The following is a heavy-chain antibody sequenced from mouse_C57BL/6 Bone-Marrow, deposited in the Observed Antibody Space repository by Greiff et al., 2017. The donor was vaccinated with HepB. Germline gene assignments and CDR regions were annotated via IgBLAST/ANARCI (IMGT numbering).Heavy chain of an antibody. Sequence: EVKLQESGGGLVQPGGSLKLSCAASGFTFSDYYMYWVRQTPEKRLEWVAYISNGGGSTYYPDTVKGRFTISRDNAKNTLYLQMSRLKSEDTAMYYCASLGSSSTYWYFDVWGTGTTVTVSS. J-gene: IGHJ1*03. CDR1: GFTFSDYY. D-gene: IGHD1-1*01. CDR2: ISNGGGST. CDR3: ASLGSSSTYWYFDV. V-gene: IGHV5-12*01.